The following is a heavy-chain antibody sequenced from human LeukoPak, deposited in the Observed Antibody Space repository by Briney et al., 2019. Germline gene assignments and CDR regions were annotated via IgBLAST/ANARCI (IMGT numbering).Heavy chain of an antibody. Sequence: GGSLRLSCAASGFTFSDYYMSWIRQALGKGLEWVSYISSSGSTIYYADSVKGRFTISRDNAKNSLYLQMNSLRAEDTAVYYCYVWGSYRYNYYGMDVWGQGTTVTVSS. CDR3: YVWGSYRYNYYGMDV. V-gene: IGHV3-11*01. J-gene: IGHJ6*02. CDR1: GFTFSDYY. CDR2: ISSSGSTI. D-gene: IGHD3-16*02.